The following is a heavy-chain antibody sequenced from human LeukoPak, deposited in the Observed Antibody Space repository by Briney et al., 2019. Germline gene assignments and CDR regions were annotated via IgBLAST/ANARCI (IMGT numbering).Heavy chain of an antibody. CDR1: GYTFTSYG. Sequence: SVKVSCKASGYTFTSYGISWVRQAPGQGLEWMGGIIPIFGTANYAQKFQGRVTITTDESTSTAYMELSSLRSEDTAVYYCASEFDYWGQGTLVTVSS. J-gene: IGHJ4*02. CDR2: IIPIFGTA. CDR3: ASEFDY. V-gene: IGHV1-69*05.